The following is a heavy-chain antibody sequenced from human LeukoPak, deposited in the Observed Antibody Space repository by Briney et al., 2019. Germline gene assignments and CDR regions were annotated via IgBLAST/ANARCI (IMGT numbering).Heavy chain of an antibody. CDR1: GGTFNSYA. CDR2: IIPIFGTA. V-gene: IGHV1-69*05. CDR3: ARGNVVVVPAAIGLDYYYYMDV. D-gene: IGHD2-2*01. Sequence: SVKVSCKASGGTFNSYAISWVRQAPGEGLEWMGRIIPIFGTANYAQKFQGRVTITTDESTSTAYMELSSLRSEDTAVYYCARGNVVVVPAAIGLDYYYYMDVWGKGTTVTVSS. J-gene: IGHJ6*03.